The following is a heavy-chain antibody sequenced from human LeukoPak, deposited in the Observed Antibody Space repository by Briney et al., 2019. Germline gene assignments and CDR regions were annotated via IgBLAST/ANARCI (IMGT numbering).Heavy chain of an antibody. CDR2: ISGSGGST. D-gene: IGHD2-2*01. J-gene: IGHJ6*02. CDR3: AKGTSSYYYYGMDV. Sequence: GGSLRLSCAASGFTFSSYAMSWVRQAPGKGLEWVSAISGSGGSTYYADSVKGRLTISRDNSKNTLYLQMNSLRAEDTAVYYCAKGTSSYYYYGMDVWGQGTTVTVSS. CDR1: GFTFSSYA. V-gene: IGHV3-23*01.